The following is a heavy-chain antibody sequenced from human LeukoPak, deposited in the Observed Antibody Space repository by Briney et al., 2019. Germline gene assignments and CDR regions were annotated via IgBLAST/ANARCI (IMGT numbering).Heavy chain of an antibody. CDR3: ARGDYSNYRFRPRVGYFDY. V-gene: IGHV1-8*01. CDR1: GYTFTSYD. J-gene: IGHJ4*02. D-gene: IGHD4-11*01. Sequence: ASVKVSCKASGYTFTSYDINWVRQATGQGLEWMGWMNPNSGNTGYAQKFQGRVTMTRNTSISTAYMELSRLRSEDTAVYYCARGDYSNYRFRPRVGYFDYWGQGTLVTVSS. CDR2: MNPNSGNT.